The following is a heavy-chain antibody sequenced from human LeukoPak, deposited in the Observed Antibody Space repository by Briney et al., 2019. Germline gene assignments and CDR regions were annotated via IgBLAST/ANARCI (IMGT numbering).Heavy chain of an antibody. CDR2: ISYDGSNK. CDR1: GFTFSSYG. V-gene: IGHV3-30*19. CDR3: ARGNYDILTPGGY. Sequence: GGSLRLSCAASGFTFSSYGMHWVRQAPGKGLEWVAVISYDGSNKYYADSVKGRFTISRDNSKNTLYLQMNSLRAEDTAVYSCARGNYDILTPGGYWGQGTLVTVSS. J-gene: IGHJ4*02. D-gene: IGHD3-9*01.